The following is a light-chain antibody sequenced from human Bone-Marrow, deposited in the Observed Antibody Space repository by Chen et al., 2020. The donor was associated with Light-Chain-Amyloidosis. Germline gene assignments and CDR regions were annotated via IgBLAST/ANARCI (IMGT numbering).Light chain of an antibody. Sequence: QSALTQPASVSGSPGQSITISCTGTSNDVGGDNHVSWYQQHPDKAPQLMIYEVTHRPSWVPDPFSGSKSDNTASLTIAGLQTEDEADYFCSSYTITNTLVFGSGTRVTVL. J-gene: IGLJ1*01. V-gene: IGLV2-14*01. CDR2: EVT. CDR3: SSYTITNTLV. CDR1: SNDVGGDNH.